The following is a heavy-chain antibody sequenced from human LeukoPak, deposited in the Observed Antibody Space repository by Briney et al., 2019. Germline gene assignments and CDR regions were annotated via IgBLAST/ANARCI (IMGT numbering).Heavy chain of an antibody. J-gene: IGHJ4*02. Sequence: PSEALSLTCTVSGGSISSGDYYWRWIRQPPGKGLEWIGYIYYSGSTYYNPSLKSRVTISVDTSKNQFSLKLSSVTAADTAVYYCARQWITIFGAGDWGQGTLVTVSS. CDR3: ARQWITIFGAGD. CDR2: IYYSGST. D-gene: IGHD3-3*01. V-gene: IGHV4-30-4*01. CDR1: GGSISSGDYY.